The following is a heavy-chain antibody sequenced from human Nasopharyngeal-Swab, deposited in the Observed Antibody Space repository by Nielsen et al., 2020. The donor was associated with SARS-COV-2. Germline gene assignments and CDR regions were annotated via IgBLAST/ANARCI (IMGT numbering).Heavy chain of an antibody. CDR2: TKDSSLTT. CDR1: GFPLNNYI. CDR3: ARWRGSATWYFDY. D-gene: IGHD3-16*01. V-gene: IGHV3-48*04. Sequence: EYLKIYCAVSGFPLNNYIMLWVRQAPGKWLEWVYYTKDSSLTTYYADSVKGRFHITRDNAKNTLYLHIHRVRVEDTPVYDCARWRGSATWYFDYCGQGTLVTVSS. J-gene: IGHJ4*02.